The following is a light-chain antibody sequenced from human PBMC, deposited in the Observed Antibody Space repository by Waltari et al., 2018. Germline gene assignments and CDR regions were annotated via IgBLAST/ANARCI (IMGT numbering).Light chain of an antibody. CDR2: SAS. V-gene: IGKV3-11*01. CDR1: QSVSSY. Sequence: EIVLTQSPATLSLSPGERATLSCRASQSVSSYLAWYQQMPGQAPRLLIHSASNRATGIPARFSGSGSGTDFTLPISSLEPEDFAVYYCQQRSNWPRTFGQGTKVEIK. J-gene: IGKJ1*01. CDR3: QQRSNWPRT.